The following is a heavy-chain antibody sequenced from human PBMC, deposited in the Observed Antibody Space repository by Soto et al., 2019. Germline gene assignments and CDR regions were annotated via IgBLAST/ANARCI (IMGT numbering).Heavy chain of an antibody. D-gene: IGHD6-13*01. J-gene: IGHJ4*02. CDR3: ARSLAAARADY. Sequence: ASVKVSCKASGYTFTSYYMHWVRQAPGQGLEWMGIINSSGGSTSYAQKFQGRVTMTRDTSTSTVYMELSSLRSEDTAVYYCARSLAAARADYWGQGTLVTVSS. CDR2: INSSGGST. V-gene: IGHV1-46*01. CDR1: GYTFTSYY.